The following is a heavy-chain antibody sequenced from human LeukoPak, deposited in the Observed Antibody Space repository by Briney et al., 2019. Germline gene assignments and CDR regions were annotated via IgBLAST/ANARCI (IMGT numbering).Heavy chain of an antibody. CDR2: IYHSGST. V-gene: IGHV4-4*02. Sequence: ASGTLSLTCAVSGGSISSSNWWSWVRQPPGKGPEWIGEIYHSGSTNYNPSLKSRVTISVDKSKNQFSLKLSSVTAADTAVYYCARERDIVVVPAASSGATCGFDIWGQGTMVTVSS. J-gene: IGHJ3*02. CDR1: GGSISSSNW. D-gene: IGHD2-2*01. CDR3: ARERDIVVVPAASSGATCGFDI.